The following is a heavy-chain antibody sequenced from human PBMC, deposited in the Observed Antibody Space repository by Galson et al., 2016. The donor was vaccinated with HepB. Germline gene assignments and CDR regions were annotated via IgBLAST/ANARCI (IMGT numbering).Heavy chain of an antibody. D-gene: IGHD4-17*01. Sequence: SVKVSCKASGYTFSTYGMSWVRQAPGQGLEWMGWISAYNGNTNYAQKLQGRVTMTTDTSTSTAYMELRSLRSDDTAVYYCARDTYDYGGYYYGMDVWGQGTSVTVSS. J-gene: IGHJ6*02. CDR3: ARDTYDYGGYYYGMDV. CDR1: GYTFSTYG. CDR2: ISAYNGNT. V-gene: IGHV1-18*04.